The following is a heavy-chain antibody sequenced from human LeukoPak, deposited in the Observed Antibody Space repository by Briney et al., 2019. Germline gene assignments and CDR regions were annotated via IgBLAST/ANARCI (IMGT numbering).Heavy chain of an antibody. J-gene: IGHJ4*02. CDR1: GYTLTELS. CDR2: FDPEDGET. V-gene: IGHV1-24*01. CDR3: ATGLIQVWFPVNFDY. Sequence: GAAVKETCKVSGYTLTELSMHWVRQAPGKGLEWMGGFDPEDGETIYAQKFQGRVTMTEDTSTDTAYMELSSLRSEDTAVYYCATGLIQVWFPVNFDYWGQGTLVTVSS. D-gene: IGHD5-18*01.